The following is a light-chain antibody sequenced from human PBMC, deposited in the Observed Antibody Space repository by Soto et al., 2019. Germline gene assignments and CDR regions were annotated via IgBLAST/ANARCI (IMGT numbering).Light chain of an antibody. CDR1: QNVGSN. CDR2: GAS. J-gene: IGKJ5*01. Sequence: EVVMTQSPATLSVSPGETATLSCRASQNVGSNLAWYQQKPGQAPRLFIYGASTTATGIPARFSGSGSVTEFTLIISSLQSEDFAVYYCQQYNNWPITFGQGTRLENK. CDR3: QQYNNWPIT. V-gene: IGKV3-15*01.